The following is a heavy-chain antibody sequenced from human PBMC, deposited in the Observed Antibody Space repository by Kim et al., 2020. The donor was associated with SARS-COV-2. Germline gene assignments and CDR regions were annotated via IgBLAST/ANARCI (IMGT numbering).Heavy chain of an antibody. CDR1: GGSISSGGYY. D-gene: IGHD3-9*01. Sequence: SETLSLTCTVSGGSISSGGYYWSWIRQHPGKGLEWIGYIYYSGSTYYNPSLKSRVTISVDTSKNQFSLKLSSVTAADTAVYYCARVYYDILTGYPNWFDPWGQGTLVTVSS. CDR3: ARVYYDILTGYPNWFDP. J-gene: IGHJ5*02. V-gene: IGHV4-31*03. CDR2: IYYSGST.